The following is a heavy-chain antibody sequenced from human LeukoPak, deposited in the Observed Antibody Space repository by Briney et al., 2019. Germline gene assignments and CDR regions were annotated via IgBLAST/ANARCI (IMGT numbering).Heavy chain of an antibody. CDR2: MNPNSGNT. CDR1: GYTFTNYE. CDR3: ARRDCGGGSCFRFLSLDFDY. Sequence: ASVKDSCKASGYTFTNYEINWVRQSTGQGLEWMGWMNPNSGNTGYAQKFQGRVTSTMNTSISTAYLDLSSLRSEDTAVYYCARRDCGGGSCFRFLSLDFDYWGQGSLVTVSS. J-gene: IGHJ4*02. D-gene: IGHD2-15*01. V-gene: IGHV1-8*01.